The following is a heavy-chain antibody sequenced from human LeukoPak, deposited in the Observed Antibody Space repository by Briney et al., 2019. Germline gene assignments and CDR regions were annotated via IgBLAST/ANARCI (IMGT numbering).Heavy chain of an antibody. CDR3: ARDRGHGSGSPYYFDY. CDR1: GGSISSGGYY. D-gene: IGHD3-10*01. Sequence: SETPSLTCTVSGGSISSGGYYWSWIRQHPGKGLEWIGYIYYSGSTYYNPSLKSRVTISVDTSKNQFSLKLSSVTAADTAVYYCARDRGHGSGSPYYFDYWGQGTLVTVSS. J-gene: IGHJ4*02. V-gene: IGHV4-31*03. CDR2: IYYSGST.